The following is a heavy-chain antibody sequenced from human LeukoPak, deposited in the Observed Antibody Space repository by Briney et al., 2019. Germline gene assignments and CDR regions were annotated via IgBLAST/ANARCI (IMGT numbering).Heavy chain of an antibody. CDR2: IIPIFGTA. D-gene: IGHD2-2*03. J-gene: IGHJ6*03. CDR3: ARSGYCSSTSCYLGFADYYYYYMDV. V-gene: IGHV1-69*05. Sequence: ASVKVSCKASGGTFSIYAISWVRQAPGQGLEWMGGIIPIFGTANYAQKFQGRVTITTDESTSTAYMELSSLRSEDTAVYYCARSGYCSSTSCYLGFADYYYYYMDVWGKGTTVTVSS. CDR1: GGTFSIYA.